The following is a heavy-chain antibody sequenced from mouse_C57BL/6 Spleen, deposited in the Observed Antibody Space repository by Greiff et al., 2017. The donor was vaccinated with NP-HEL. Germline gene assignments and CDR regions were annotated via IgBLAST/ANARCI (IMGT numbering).Heavy chain of an antibody. Sequence: QVQLQQSGPELVKPGASVKISCKASGYAFSSSWMNWVKQRPGKGLEWIGRIYPGDGDTNYNGKFKGEATLTADKSSSTAYMQLSSLTSEDSAVYFCARRDSSGYSYAMDYWGQGTSVTVSS. CDR3: ARRDSSGYSYAMDY. D-gene: IGHD3-2*02. CDR1: GYAFSSSW. CDR2: IYPGDGDT. V-gene: IGHV1-82*01. J-gene: IGHJ4*01.